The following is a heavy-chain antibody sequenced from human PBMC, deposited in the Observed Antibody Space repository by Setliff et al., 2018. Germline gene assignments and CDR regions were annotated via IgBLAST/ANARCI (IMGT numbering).Heavy chain of an antibody. J-gene: IGHJ6*04. CDR3: ATGFVGFGVVPRALDV. Sequence: AASVKVSCKVSGYTLTELSMHWVRQAPGKGLEWMGGFDPEDGETIYAQKFQGRVTMTEDTSTDTAYMELSSLRSEDTAVYYCATGFVGFGVVPRALDVWGKGTTGTVSS. D-gene: IGHD3-3*01. CDR2: FDPEDGET. CDR1: GYTLTELS. V-gene: IGHV1-24*01.